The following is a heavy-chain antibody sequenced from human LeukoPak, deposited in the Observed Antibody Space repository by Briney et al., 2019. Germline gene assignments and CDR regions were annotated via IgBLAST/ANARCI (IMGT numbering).Heavy chain of an antibody. J-gene: IGHJ4*02. CDR3: AKVKMDTAYNFGEYYFDY. D-gene: IGHD5-18*01. V-gene: IGHV3-74*01. Sequence: GGSLRLSCAASGFTFSHHWMHWVRQAPGKGLVWVSHISSDESSTTYADSVKGRFTISRDNSKNTLYLQMNSLRAEDTAVYYCAKVKMDTAYNFGEYYFDYWGQGTLVTVSS. CDR2: ISSDESST. CDR1: GFTFSHHW.